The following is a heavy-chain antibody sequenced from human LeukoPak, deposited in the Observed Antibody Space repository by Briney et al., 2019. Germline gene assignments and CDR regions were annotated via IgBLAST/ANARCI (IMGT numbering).Heavy chain of an antibody. J-gene: IGHJ4*02. CDR2: IFHSGST. CDR3: AREAGRWLLRDS. D-gene: IGHD5-24*01. V-gene: IGHV4-39*07. Sequence: PSETLSLTCTVSGDSISSPNYYWGWIRQPPGKGLEWIGSIFHSGSTFYNPSLKGRVTVSVDTSKNQFSLKLTSVTAADTAVYYCAREAGRWLLRDSWGQGTLVTVSS. CDR1: GDSISSPNYY.